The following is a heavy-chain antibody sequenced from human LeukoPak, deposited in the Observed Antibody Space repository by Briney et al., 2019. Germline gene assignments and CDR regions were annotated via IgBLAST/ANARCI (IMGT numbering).Heavy chain of an antibody. CDR2: VHLDGRT. CDR3: AREGGFYRPLDY. V-gene: IGHV4-4*02. J-gene: IGHJ4*02. D-gene: IGHD6-25*01. CDR1: GGSVSSTNW. Sequence: SETLSLTCGVSGGSVSSTNWWTWIRQPPGKGLEWIGEVHLDGRTNFNPSLKSRLTMSVDLSENHVSLKLTSVTAADTAVFYCAREGGFYRPLDYSGQGTLVTVSS.